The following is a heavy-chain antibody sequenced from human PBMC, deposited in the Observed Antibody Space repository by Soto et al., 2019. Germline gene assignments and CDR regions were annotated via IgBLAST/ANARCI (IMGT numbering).Heavy chain of an antibody. Sequence: RGYLGLSCSTSEITVSSNHMNWVPPAPGKGLECVSTIYSCGSTFYEDSVEGSFTISRDNSKNTLYLQMNNLRAEYTDVYEGACRVGATNYGFEVWGQGTTVTVSS. J-gene: IGHJ6*02. CDR1: EITVSSNH. D-gene: IGHD1-26*01. CDR3: ACRVGATNYGFEV. CDR2: IYSCGST. V-gene: IGHV3-66*01.